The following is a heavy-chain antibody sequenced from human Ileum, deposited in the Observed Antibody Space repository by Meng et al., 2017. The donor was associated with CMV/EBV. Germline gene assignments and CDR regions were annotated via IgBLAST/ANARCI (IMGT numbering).Heavy chain of an antibody. CDR2: INSDGSST. D-gene: IGHD3-3*01. J-gene: IGHJ5*02. V-gene: IGHV3-74*01. CDR3: ASSEPRGFWSGHP. CDR1: GFTFSSYW. Sequence: GESLKISCAASGFTFSSYWMHWVRQAPGKGLVWVSRINSDGSSTSYADSVKGRFTISRDNAKNTLYLQMNSLRAEDTAVYYCASSEPRGFWSGHPWGQGTLVTVSS.